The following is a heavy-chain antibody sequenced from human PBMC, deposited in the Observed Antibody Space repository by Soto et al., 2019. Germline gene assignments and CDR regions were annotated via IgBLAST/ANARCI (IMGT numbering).Heavy chain of an antibody. CDR2: IYWDDDK. J-gene: IGHJ4*02. CDR1: GFSLSTSGVG. V-gene: IGHV2-5*02. Sequence: VSGPTLVNPTQTLTLTCTFSGFSLSTSGVGVGWIRQPPGKALEWLALIYWDDDKRYSPSLKSRLTITKDTSKNQVVLTMTNMDPVDTATYYCAHGTKTYYDFWSGYYFPYWGQGTLVTVSS. CDR3: AHGTKTYYDFWSGYYFPY. D-gene: IGHD3-3*01.